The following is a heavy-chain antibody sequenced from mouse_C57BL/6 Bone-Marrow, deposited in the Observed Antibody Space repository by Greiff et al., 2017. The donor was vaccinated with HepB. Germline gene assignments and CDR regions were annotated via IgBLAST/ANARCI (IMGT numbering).Heavy chain of an antibody. CDR2: IDPETGGT. J-gene: IGHJ1*03. V-gene: IGHV1-15*01. CDR3: TRGGVMTTVGAEWYFDV. Sequence: VQLQQPGAELVRPGASVTLSCKASGYTFTDYEMHWVKQTPGHGLEWIGAIDPETGGTAYNQKFKGKAILTADKSSSTTYMVLRSLTSEDSAVYYCTRGGVMTTVGAEWYFDVWGTGTTVTVSS. D-gene: IGHD1-1*01. CDR1: GYTFTDYE.